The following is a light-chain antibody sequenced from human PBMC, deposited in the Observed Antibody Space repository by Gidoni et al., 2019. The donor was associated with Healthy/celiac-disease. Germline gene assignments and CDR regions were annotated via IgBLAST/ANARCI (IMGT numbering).Light chain of an antibody. Sequence: DIVMTQSPDSLAVFLGERATINCKSSQSVLYSSNNKNYLAWYQQKPGQPPKLLIYWASTRESGVPDRFSGSGSGTDFTLTISSLQAEDVAVYYCQQYYSTPPYTFXQXTKLXIK. CDR2: WAS. J-gene: IGKJ2*01. V-gene: IGKV4-1*01. CDR3: QQYYSTPPYT. CDR1: QSVLYSSNNKNY.